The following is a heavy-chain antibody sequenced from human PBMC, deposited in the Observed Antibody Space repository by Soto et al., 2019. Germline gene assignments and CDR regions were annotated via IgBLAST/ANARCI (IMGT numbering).Heavy chain of an antibody. CDR2: IYYSGST. CDR3: GRHVQGLVTLDY. Sequence: SETLSLTCPVSGGSISQHYWSWIRQPPGKGLEWIGYIYYSGSTNYNPSLKSRVTISVDTSKNQFSLKLSSVTAADTAVYYCGRHVQGLVTLDYWGQGTLVTVSS. CDR1: GGSISQHY. V-gene: IGHV4-59*08. D-gene: IGHD6-19*01. J-gene: IGHJ4*02.